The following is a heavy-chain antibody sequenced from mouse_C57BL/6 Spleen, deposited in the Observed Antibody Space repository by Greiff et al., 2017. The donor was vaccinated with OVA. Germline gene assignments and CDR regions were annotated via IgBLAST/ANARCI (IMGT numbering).Heavy chain of an antibody. J-gene: IGHJ3*01. CDR1: GYTFTSYW. V-gene: IGHV1-55*01. CDR3: ARFTTVVAPFAY. CDR2: IYPGSGST. D-gene: IGHD1-1*01. Sequence: QVQLQQPGAELVKPGASVKMSCKASGYTFTSYWITWVKQRPGQGLEWIGDIYPGSGSTNYNEKFKSKATLTVDTSSSTAYMQLSSLTSEDSAVYYCARFTTVVAPFAYWGQGTLVTVSA.